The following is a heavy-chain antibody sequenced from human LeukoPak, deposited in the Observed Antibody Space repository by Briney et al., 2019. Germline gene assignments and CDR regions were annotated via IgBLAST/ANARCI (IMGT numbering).Heavy chain of an antibody. D-gene: IGHD3-10*01. CDR2: MNPNSGNT. V-gene: IGHV1-8*01. J-gene: IGHJ4*02. CDR3: ARVAYGSGSYVHY. Sequence: ASVKVSCKASGYTFTSYDINWVRQAAGQGLEWMGWMNPNSGNTGYAQKFQGRVTMTRNTSISTAYMELSSLRSEDTAVYYCARVAYGSGSYVHYWGQGTLVTVSS. CDR1: GYTFTSYD.